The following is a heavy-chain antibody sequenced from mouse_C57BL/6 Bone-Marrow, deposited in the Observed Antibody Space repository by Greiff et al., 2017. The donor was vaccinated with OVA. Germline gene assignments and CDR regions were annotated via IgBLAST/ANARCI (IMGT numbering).Heavy chain of an antibody. V-gene: IGHV5-17*01. Sequence: EVNVVESGGGLVKPGGSLKLSCAASGFTFSDYGMHWVRQAPEKGLEWVAYISSGSSTIYYADTVKGRFTISRDNAKNTLFLQMTSLRSEDTAMYYCARGGYYAMDYWGQGTSVTVSS. CDR1: GFTFSDYG. J-gene: IGHJ4*01. CDR3: ARGGYYAMDY. CDR2: ISSGSSTI.